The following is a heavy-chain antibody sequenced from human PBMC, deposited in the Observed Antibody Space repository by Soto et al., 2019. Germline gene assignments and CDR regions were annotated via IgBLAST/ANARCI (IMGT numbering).Heavy chain of an antibody. V-gene: IGHV4-34*01. CDR2: INHSGST. CDR1: GGSFSGYY. D-gene: IGHD4-4*01. CDR3: ARGLTVTTGTYYYYGMDV. J-gene: IGHJ6*02. Sequence: SETLSLTCAVYGGSFSGYYWSWIRQPPGKGLEWIGEINHSGSTNYNPSLKSRVTISVDTSKNQFSLKLSSVTAADTAVYYCARGLTVTTGTYYYYGMDVWGQGTTVTVSS.